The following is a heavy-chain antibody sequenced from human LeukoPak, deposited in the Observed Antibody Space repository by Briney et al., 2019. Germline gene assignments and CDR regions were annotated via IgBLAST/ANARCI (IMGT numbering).Heavy chain of an antibody. D-gene: IGHD5-18*01. Sequence: ASVKVSCKASGYTFTSYGISWVRQAPGQGLEWMGWISAYNGNTNYAQKLQGRVTMTTDTSTSTAYMELRSLRSDDTAVYYCARVIRTRAGGYSYGSFLYWGQGTLVTVSS. CDR2: ISAYNGNT. CDR1: GYTFTSYG. V-gene: IGHV1-18*01. CDR3: ARVIRTRAGGYSYGSFLY. J-gene: IGHJ4*02.